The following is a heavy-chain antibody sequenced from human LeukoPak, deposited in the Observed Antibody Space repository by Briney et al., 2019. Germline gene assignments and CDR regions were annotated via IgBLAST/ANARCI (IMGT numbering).Heavy chain of an antibody. CDR2: IYYSGST. CDR3: ARGGNYYDSSGYDY. CDR1: GGSISSYY. D-gene: IGHD3-22*01. Sequence: TSETLSLTCTVSGGSISSYYWSWIRQPPGKGLEWIGYIYYSGSTNYNPSLKSRVTISVDTSKNQFSLKLSSVTAADTAVYYCARGGNYYDSSGYDYWGQGTLVTVSS. J-gene: IGHJ4*02. V-gene: IGHV4-59*12.